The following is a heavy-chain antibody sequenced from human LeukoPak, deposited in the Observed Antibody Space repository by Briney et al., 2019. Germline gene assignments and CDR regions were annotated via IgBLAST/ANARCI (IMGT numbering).Heavy chain of an antibody. CDR1: GFTVSSNY. CDR3: ARASYYDFWSGYSSDYYYYMDV. Sequence: GGSLRLSCAASGFTVSSNYMSWVRQAPGKGLEWVSYISSSSSTIYYADSVKGRFTISRDNAKNSLYLQMNSLRDEDTAVYYCARASYYDFWSGYSSDYYYYMDVWGKGTTVTVSS. J-gene: IGHJ6*03. CDR2: ISSSSSTI. V-gene: IGHV3-48*02. D-gene: IGHD3-3*01.